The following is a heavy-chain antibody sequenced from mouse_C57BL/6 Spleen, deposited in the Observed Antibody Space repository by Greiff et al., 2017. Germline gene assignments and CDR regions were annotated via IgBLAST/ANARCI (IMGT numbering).Heavy chain of an antibody. D-gene: IGHD2-2*01. CDR3: TSPPSDMVTTDFDV. Sequence: VQLQQSGAELVRPGASVTLSCKASGYTFTDYEMHWVKQTPVHGLEWIGAIDPETGGTAYNQKFKGKAILTADKSSSTAYMELRSLTSEDSAVYCCTSPPSDMVTTDFDVWGTGTTVTVSS. CDR2: IDPETGGT. CDR1: GYTFTDYE. V-gene: IGHV1-15*01. J-gene: IGHJ1*03.